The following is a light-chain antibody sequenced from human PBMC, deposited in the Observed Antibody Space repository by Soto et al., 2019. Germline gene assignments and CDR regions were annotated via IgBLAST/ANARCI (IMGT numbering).Light chain of an antibody. CDR3: QPRTNWPPLT. CDR1: QSVGTY. J-gene: IGKJ4*01. V-gene: IGKV3-11*01. CDR2: DTS. Sequence: EIVLTQSPTTLSLSPGERATRSCRTSQSVGTYLDWYQQNPGQAPMLLIYDTSNRATGTPARFSVRGSGTDFTLTIRSLEPEDGPVYDCQPRTNWPPLTFGGGTKVEMK.